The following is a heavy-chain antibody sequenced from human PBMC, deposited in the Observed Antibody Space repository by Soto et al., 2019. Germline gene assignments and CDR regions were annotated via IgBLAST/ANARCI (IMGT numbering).Heavy chain of an antibody. V-gene: IGHV4-39*01. CDR1: GGSISSSSYY. J-gene: IGHJ6*04. D-gene: IGHD3-22*01. CDR2: IYYSGST. Sequence: SETLSLTCTVSGGSISSSSYYWGWIRQPPGKGLEWIGSIYYSGSTYYNPSLKSRVTISVDTSKNQFSLKLSSVTAADTAVYYCARRLYYDSSGFGGGGMDVGGKGTTVT. CDR3: ARRLYYDSSGFGGGGMDV.